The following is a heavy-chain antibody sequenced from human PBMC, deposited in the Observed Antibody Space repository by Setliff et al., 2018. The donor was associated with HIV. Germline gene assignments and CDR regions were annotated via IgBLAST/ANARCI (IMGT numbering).Heavy chain of an antibody. CDR1: GYSFTTYG. D-gene: IGHD5-12*01. V-gene: IGHV1-18*01. Sequence: ASVKVSCKASGYSFTTYGLSWVRQAPGQGLERMGWISTYSDETSSSQSLQGRVTISRDTSASTAYMELSSLRSEDTAVYYCARDSAIVTTIIDHYYGMDVWGQGTTVTVSS. CDR2: ISTYSDET. CDR3: ARDSAIVTTIIDHYYGMDV. J-gene: IGHJ6*02.